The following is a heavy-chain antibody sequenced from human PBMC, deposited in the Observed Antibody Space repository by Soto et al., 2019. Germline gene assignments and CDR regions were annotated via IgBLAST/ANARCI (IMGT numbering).Heavy chain of an antibody. CDR2: IGTAGDT. V-gene: IGHV3-13*01. CDR1: GFTFSSYD. J-gene: IGHJ6*03. Sequence: GGSLRLSCAASGFTFSSYDMHWVRQATGKGLEWVSAIGTAGDTYYPGSVKGRFTISRENAKNSLYLQMNSLRAGDTAVYYCARDRLSTTTVTTRNYYYYYMDVWGKGTTVTVSS. CDR3: ARDRLSTTTVTTRNYYYYYMDV. D-gene: IGHD4-17*01.